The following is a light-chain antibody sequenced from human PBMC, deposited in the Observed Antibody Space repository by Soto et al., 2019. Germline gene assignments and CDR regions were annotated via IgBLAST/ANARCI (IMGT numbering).Light chain of an antibody. CDR2: GNS. J-gene: IGLJ2*01. V-gene: IGLV1-40*01. CDR3: QSYDSSLSVV. Sequence: QSALTQPPSVSGAPGLRVTISCTGSSSNIGAGYDVHWYQQLPGTAPKLLIYGNSNRPSGVPDRFSGSKSGTSASLAITGLQAEDEADYYCQSYDSSLSVVFGGGTKVTVL. CDR1: SSNIGAGYD.